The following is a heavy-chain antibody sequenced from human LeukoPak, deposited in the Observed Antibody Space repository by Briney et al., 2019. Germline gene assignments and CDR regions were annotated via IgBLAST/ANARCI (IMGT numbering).Heavy chain of an antibody. CDR1: GGSISSSSYY. CDR3: ARHRRADFRPGGPIDY. D-gene: IGHD3-3*01. Sequence: SETLSLTCTVSGGSISSSSYYWDWIRPPPGKGLEWIASIYYTGSIYYNPSLKSRVTISVDTSKNQFSLNVNSVTAADTAVYYCARHRRADFRPGGPIDYWGQGTLVTVSS. CDR2: IYYTGSI. V-gene: IGHV4-39*01. J-gene: IGHJ4*02.